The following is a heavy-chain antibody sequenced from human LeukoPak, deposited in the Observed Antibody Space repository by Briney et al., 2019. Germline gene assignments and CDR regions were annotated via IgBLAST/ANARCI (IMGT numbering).Heavy chain of an antibody. D-gene: IGHD6-13*01. CDR2: ISGSGGNT. CDR3: ARDWPSEWQHLPDYDAVDI. J-gene: IGHJ3*02. CDR1: GFTFSSYA. V-gene: IGHV3-23*01. Sequence: PGGSLRLSCAASGFTFSSYAMSWVPQPPGKGLNWVSSISGSGGNTFYADSVKGRFTISRDNSKNTLYLQMNSLRAEDTAVYYCARDWPSEWQHLPDYDAVDIWGQGTMVTVSS.